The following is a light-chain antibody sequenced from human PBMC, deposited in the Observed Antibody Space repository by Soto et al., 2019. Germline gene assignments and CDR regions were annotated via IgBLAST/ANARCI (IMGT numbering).Light chain of an antibody. V-gene: IGKV1-6*01. J-gene: IGKJ1*01. CDR1: RDVGSD. CDR2: AAS. Sequence: TQMTQSPVSLSASLGEKIIITCRASRDVGSDVSWYQQKPGQAPKLVIYAASNLYTGVPSRFRGRRSGTEFTLTISSLQPEDFEPYYCLQDYGDSWTFGQGTKVDIK. CDR3: LQDYGDSWT.